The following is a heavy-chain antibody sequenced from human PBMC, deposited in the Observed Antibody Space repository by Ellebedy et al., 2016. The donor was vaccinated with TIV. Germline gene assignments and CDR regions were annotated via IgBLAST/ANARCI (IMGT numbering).Heavy chain of an antibody. D-gene: IGHD2/OR15-2a*01. CDR3: ARDPFPGRYYFDH. J-gene: IGHJ4*02. V-gene: IGHV3-30*03. CDR2: ISYDGNNK. Sequence: GGSLRLSCGASGFSFFNAWMSWVRQAPGKGLEWVAVISYDGNNKYYADSVKGRFTISRDDSKNTLYLQMSRLRAEDTAIYYCARDPFPGRYYFDHWGQGTLVTVSS. CDR1: GFSFFNAW.